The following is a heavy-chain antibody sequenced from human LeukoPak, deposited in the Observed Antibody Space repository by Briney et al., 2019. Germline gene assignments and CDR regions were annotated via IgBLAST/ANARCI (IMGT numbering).Heavy chain of an antibody. CDR3: ARSIVGTGWGRENWLDS. J-gene: IGHJ5*01. D-gene: IGHD3/OR15-3a*01. CDR2: TYYNGNT. CDR1: GDSISNYL. Sequence: SETLSLTCTVSGDSISNYLWNWIRQPPGKGLEWIGYTYYNGNTNSNPSLRSRVSMSVDTSKNQFSLKLTSMTAADTAIYYCARSIVGTGWGRENWLDSWGQGTLVTVSS. V-gene: IGHV4-59*08.